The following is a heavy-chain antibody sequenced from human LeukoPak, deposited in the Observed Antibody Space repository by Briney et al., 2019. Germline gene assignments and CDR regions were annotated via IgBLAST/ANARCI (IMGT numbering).Heavy chain of an antibody. V-gene: IGHV4-59*01. J-gene: IGHJ4*02. CDR2: IYYSGST. Sequence: KTSETLSLTCTVSGGSISSYYWSWIRQPPGKGLEWIGYIYYSGSTNYNPSLKSRVTISVDTSKNQFSLKLSSATAADTAVYYCARDRTFDYWGQGTLVTVSS. CDR1: GGSISSYY. CDR3: ARDRTFDY.